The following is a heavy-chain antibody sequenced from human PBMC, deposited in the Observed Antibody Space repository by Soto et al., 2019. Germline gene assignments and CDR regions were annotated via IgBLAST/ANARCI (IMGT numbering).Heavy chain of an antibody. CDR1: GFTFSSYG. V-gene: IGHV3-30*18. Sequence: GGSLRLSCAASGFTFSSYGMHWVRQAPGKGLEWVAVISYDGSNKYYADSVKGRFTISRDNSKNTLYLQMNSLRAEDTAVYYCAKDLHQALHYYDSSGSQFDPWGQGTLVTVSS. CDR3: AKDLHQALHYYDSSGSQFDP. J-gene: IGHJ5*02. D-gene: IGHD3-22*01. CDR2: ISYDGSNK.